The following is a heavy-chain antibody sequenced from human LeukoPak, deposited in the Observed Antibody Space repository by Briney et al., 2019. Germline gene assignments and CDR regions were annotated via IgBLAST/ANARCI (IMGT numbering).Heavy chain of an antibody. J-gene: IGHJ4*02. CDR2: IYYSGST. Sequence: PSETLSLTCTVSGGSISSSSYYWGWIRQPPGKGLEWIGSIYYSGSTYYNPSLKSRVTISVDTSKNQFSLKLSSVTAADTAVYYCARARMWYSSSPPDYWGQGTLVTVSS. V-gene: IGHV4-39*07. CDR3: ARARMWYSSSPPDY. D-gene: IGHD6-6*01. CDR1: GGSISSSSYY.